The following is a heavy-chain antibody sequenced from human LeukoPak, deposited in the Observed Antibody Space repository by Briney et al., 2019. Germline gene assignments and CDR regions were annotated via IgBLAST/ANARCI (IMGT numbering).Heavy chain of an antibody. CDR2: IIPIFGTA. D-gene: IGHD3-22*01. V-gene: IGHV1-69*13. J-gene: IGHJ4*02. CDR1: GYTFTGYY. CDR3: ARPKPMYSDSSGYYFDY. Sequence: ASVKVSCKASGYTFTGYYMHWVRQAPGQGLEWMGGIIPIFGTANYAQKFQGRVTITADESTSTAYMELSSLRSEDTAVYYCARPKPMYSDSSGYYFDYWGQGTLVTVSS.